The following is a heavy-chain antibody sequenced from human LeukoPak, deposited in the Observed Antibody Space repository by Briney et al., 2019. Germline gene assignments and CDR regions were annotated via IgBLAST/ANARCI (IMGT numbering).Heavy chain of an antibody. CDR1: GGSFSGYY. J-gene: IGHJ4*02. V-gene: IGHV4-34*01. CDR3: ASPGVGATGFDY. D-gene: IGHD1-26*01. CDR2: INHSGST. Sequence: SETLSLTCAVYGGSFSGYYWSWIRQPPGKGLEWIGEINHSGSTNYNPSLKSRVTISVGTSKNQFSLKLSSVTAADTAVYYCASPGVGATGFDYWGQGTLVTVSS.